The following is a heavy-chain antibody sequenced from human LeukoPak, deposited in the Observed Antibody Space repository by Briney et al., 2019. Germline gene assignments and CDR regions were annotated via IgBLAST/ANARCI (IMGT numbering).Heavy chain of an antibody. J-gene: IGHJ4*02. Sequence: GGSLRLSCAASGFTFSSYAMHWVRQAPGKGLEWVAVISYDGSNKYYADSVKGRFTISRDNSKNTLYLQMNSLRAEDTAVYYCARDSATAARPFDYWGQGTLVTVSS. V-gene: IGHV3-30*01. D-gene: IGHD6-6*01. CDR1: GFTFSSYA. CDR3: ARDSATAARPFDY. CDR2: ISYDGSNK.